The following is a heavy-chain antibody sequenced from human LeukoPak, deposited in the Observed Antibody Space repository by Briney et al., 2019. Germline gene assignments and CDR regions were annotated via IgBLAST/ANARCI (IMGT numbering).Heavy chain of an antibody. CDR3: ARVYGSGNRRAFDY. CDR2: IYTSGST. J-gene: IGHJ4*02. Sequence: SETLSLTCTVSGGSISSGSYYWSWIRQPAGKGLEWIGRIYTSGSTNYNPSLKSRVTISVDTSKNQFSLKLSSVTAADTAVYYCARVYGSGNRRAFDYWGQGTLVTVSS. D-gene: IGHD3-10*01. CDR1: GGSISSGSYY. V-gene: IGHV4-61*02.